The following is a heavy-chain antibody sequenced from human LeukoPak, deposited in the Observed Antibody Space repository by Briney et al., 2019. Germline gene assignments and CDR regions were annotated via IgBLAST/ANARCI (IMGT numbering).Heavy chain of an antibody. V-gene: IGHV4-34*01. CDR2: INHSGST. CDR3: ARGGHSPDFWSGYSYYFDF. Sequence: PSETLSLTCEVSGESFSDYFWNWIRQPPGQGLEWIGEINHSGSTHYSPSLKSRVTISVDTSNNQFSLKVASVTAADTAIYYCARGGHSPDFWSGYSYYFDFWGQGALVTVSS. D-gene: IGHD3-3*01. CDR1: GESFSDYF. J-gene: IGHJ4*02.